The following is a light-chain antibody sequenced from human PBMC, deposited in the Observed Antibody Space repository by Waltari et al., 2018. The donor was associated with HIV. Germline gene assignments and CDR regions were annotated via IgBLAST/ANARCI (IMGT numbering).Light chain of an antibody. V-gene: IGLV1-51*01. CDR3: GTWDTSLSAGV. Sequence: QAVLTQPPSVSAAPGQKVTISCSGSSSNIGNNYVSWYQQFPGKAPKVLIYGNNTRPPGVPDRFSGSRSGTSATLGVAGLQTGDEADDYCGTWDTSLSAGVFGGGTKLTVL. J-gene: IGLJ3*02. CDR1: SSNIGNNY. CDR2: GNN.